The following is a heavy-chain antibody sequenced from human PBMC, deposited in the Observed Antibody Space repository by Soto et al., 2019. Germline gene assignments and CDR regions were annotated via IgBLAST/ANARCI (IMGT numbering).Heavy chain of an antibody. CDR2: ISYDGSNK. V-gene: IGHV3-30*18. CDR1: GFTFSSYG. J-gene: IGHJ6*03. Sequence: QVQLVESGGGVVQPGRSLRLSCAASGFTFSSYGMHWVRQAPGKGLEWVAVISYDGSNKYYADSVKGRFTISRDNSKNTLYLEMNSLRAEDTGVYYCAKVYSRGKYYYYYYMDVWGKGTTGTGSS. CDR3: AKVYSRGKYYYYYYMDV. D-gene: IGHD6-13*01.